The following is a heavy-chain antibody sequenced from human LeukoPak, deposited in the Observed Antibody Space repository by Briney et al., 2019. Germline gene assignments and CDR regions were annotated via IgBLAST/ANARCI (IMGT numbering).Heavy chain of an antibody. CDR3: ARLIIVGATSVDY. CDR1: GYTFTSYG. J-gene: IGHJ4*02. D-gene: IGHD1-26*01. V-gene: IGHV1-18*01. Sequence: ASVKVSCKASGYTFTSYGISWVRQAPGQGLEWMGWISAYNGNTNYAQKLQGRVTMTRNTSISTAYMELSSLRSEDTAVYYCARLIIVGATSVDYWGQGTLVTVSS. CDR2: ISAYNGNT.